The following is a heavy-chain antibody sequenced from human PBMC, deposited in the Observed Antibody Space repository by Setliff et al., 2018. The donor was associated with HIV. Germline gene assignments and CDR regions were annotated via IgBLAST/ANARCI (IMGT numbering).Heavy chain of an antibody. CDR1: GDSISRDFYY. CDR2: IYTNGRT. CDR3: ARNDAFDI. Sequence: SETLSLTCTVSGDSISRDFYYWNWIRQPAGKGLEWIGHIYTNGRTHYNPSLKSRVTISMDTSKNQFPLKLSSVTAADTAVYYCARNDAFDIWGQGTLVTVS. J-gene: IGHJ3*02. V-gene: IGHV4-61*09.